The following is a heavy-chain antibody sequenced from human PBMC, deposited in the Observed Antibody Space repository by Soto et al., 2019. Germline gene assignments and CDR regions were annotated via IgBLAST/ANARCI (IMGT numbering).Heavy chain of an antibody. V-gene: IGHV1-18*04. D-gene: IGHD2-15*01. CDR1: GYTFTSYG. J-gene: IGHJ6*02. CDR2: ISAYNGNT. CDR3: ARVVTDYYYYGMDV. Sequence: ASVKVSCKASGYTFTSYGISWVRQAHGQGLEWMGWISAYNGNTNYAQKLQGRVTMTTDTSTSTAYMELRSLRSDDTAVYYCARVVTDYYYYGMDVWGQGTTVTVSS.